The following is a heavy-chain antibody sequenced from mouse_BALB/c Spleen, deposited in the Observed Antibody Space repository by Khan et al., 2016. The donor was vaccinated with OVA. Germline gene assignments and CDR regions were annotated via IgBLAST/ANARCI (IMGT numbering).Heavy chain of an antibody. CDR3: ARNGNYWYFDV. J-gene: IGHJ1*01. D-gene: IGHD2-1*01. CDR2: INTYTGEP. V-gene: IGHV9-3-1*01. CDR1: GYTFTNYG. Sequence: QIQLVQSGPELKKPGETVKISCKASGYTFTNYGMNWVKQAPGKGLKWMGWINTYTGEPTYADDFKGRFAFSFETSASTAYLQINNLKNEDTATNVCARNGNYWYFDVWGAGTTVTVSS.